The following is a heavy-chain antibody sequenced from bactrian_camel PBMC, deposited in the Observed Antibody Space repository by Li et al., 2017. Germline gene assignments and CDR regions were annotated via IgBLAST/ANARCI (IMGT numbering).Heavy chain of an antibody. CDR2: NYSDGSDP. CDR1: GLPLSSTG. V-gene: IGHV3S7*01. CDR3: AKALGGGNYYTGEYKY. Sequence: VQLVESGGGLVQPGGSRTLSCAVSGLPLSSTGMSWLRRAPGKGLEWVSTNYSDGSDPHYADSVKCRFTISRDNTKGMVYLQLNNLKSEDTALYYCAKALGGGNYYTGEYKYWGQGTQVTVS. J-gene: IGHJ4*01. D-gene: IGHD2*01.